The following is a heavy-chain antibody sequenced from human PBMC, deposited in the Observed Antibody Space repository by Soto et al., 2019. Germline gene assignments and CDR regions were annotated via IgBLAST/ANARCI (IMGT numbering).Heavy chain of an antibody. J-gene: IGHJ4*02. CDR1: GFTFSSYS. Sequence: EVQLVESGGGLVKPGGSLRLSCAASGFTFSSYSMNWVRQAPGKGLEWVSSISSSSSYIYYADSVKGRFTISRDNAKNSLYLQMNSLRAEDTAVYYCARVEGLWFGELWGGPFDYWCQGTLVTVSS. CDR3: ARVEGLWFGELWGGPFDY. CDR2: ISSSSSYI. V-gene: IGHV3-21*01. D-gene: IGHD3-10*01.